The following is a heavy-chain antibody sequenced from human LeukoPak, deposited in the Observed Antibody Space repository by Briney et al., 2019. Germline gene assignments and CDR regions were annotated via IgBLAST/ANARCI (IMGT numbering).Heavy chain of an antibody. Sequence: GGSLRLSCAAPGFTFTNYDMSWIRQAPGKGLDWVSAISGGGEDTYYPNSVKGRFTISRDNSKNTLYLQMNSLGAEDTAIYYCAKPRAMTTGVGRYFDLWGRGTLVTVSS. D-gene: IGHD1-1*01. CDR1: GFTFTNYD. V-gene: IGHV3-23*01. CDR2: ISGGGEDT. CDR3: AKPRAMTTGVGRYFDL. J-gene: IGHJ2*01.